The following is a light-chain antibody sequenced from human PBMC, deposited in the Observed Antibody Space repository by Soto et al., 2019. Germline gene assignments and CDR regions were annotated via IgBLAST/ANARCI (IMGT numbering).Light chain of an antibody. CDR1: QGVSRS. V-gene: IGKV1-9*01. CDR2: DAS. J-gene: IGKJ4*01. CDR3: QQLNSFPLT. Sequence: DIQLTQSPSFLSASVGDRVTITCRASQGVSRSLAWYHQKPGKAPKLLIYDASTLQSGVPSRFSGSGSGTEFTLTISSLQPEDFANYYCQQLNSFPLTFGGGTKVEIK.